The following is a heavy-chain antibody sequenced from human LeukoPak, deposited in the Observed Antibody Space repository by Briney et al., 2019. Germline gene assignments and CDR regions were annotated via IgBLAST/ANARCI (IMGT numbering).Heavy chain of an antibody. J-gene: IGHJ4*02. CDR1: GFTFSDYY. V-gene: IGHV3-11*06. CDR3: ARFSRGCSSTSCYGGDFDY. D-gene: IGHD2-2*01. Sequence: GGSLRLSCAASGFTFSDYYMSWVRQAPGKGLEWVSYISSGSSYTNYADSVKGRFTISRDNAKNSLYLQMNSLRAEDTAVYYCARFSRGCSSTSCYGGDFDYWGQGTLVTVSS. CDR2: ISSGSSYT.